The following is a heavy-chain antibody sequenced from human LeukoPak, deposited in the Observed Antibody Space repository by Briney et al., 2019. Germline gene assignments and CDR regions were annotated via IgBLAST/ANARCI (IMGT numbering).Heavy chain of an antibody. CDR2: ISSSSSYI. D-gene: IGHD1-26*01. V-gene: IGHV3-21*01. CDR1: GFTFSSYA. J-gene: IGHJ4*02. Sequence: GGSLRLSCAASGFTFSSYAMIWVRQAPGKGLEWVSSISSSSSYIYYADSVKGRFTISRDNAKNSLYLQMNSLRAEDTAVYYCARGGLRAPFDYWGQGTLVTVSS. CDR3: ARGGLRAPFDY.